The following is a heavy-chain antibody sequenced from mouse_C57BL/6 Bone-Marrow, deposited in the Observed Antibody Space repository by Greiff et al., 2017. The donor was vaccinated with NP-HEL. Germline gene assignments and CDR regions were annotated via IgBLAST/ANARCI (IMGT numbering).Heavy chain of an antibody. V-gene: IGHV1-81*01. CDR3: ARGVFAY. J-gene: IGHJ3*01. CDR1: GYTFTSYG. CDR2: IYPRSGNT. Sequence: QVQLQQSGAELARPGASVKLSCKASGYTFTSYGISWVKQRTGKGLEWIGEIYPRSGNTYYNEKFKGKATLTADKSSSTAYMELRSLTSEDSAVYFCARGVFAYWGQGTLVTVSA.